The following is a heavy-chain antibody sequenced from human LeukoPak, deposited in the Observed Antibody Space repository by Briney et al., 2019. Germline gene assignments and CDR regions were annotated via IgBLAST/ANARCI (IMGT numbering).Heavy chain of an antibody. J-gene: IGHJ3*02. CDR3: ARHLTTKNGKRRITMITNAFDI. V-gene: IGHV4-34*01. CDR1: GGSFSGYY. CDR2: INHSGST. Sequence: PSETLSLTCAVYGGSFSGYYWSWIRQPPGKGLEWIGEINHSGSTNYNPSLKSRVTISVDTSKNQFSLKLSSVTAADTAVYYCARHLTTKNGKRRITMITNAFDIWGQGTMVTVSS. D-gene: IGHD3-22*01.